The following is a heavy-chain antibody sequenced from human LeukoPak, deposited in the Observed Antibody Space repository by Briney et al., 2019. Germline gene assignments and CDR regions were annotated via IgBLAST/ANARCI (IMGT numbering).Heavy chain of an antibody. V-gene: IGHV3-49*04. Sequence: PGRSLRLSCTSSGASSGDDAMSWVRPARRKGLAWVGIITRNASGETTDYAPSVIDRFTISRDDADSIAYLQMDSLQIEDTAVYYCTRPIYGGSCGYYFDYCCQRTLVTVSS. CDR2: ITRNASGETT. J-gene: IGHJ4*02. D-gene: IGHD4-23*01. CDR3: TRPIYGGSCGYYFDY. CDR1: GASSGDDA.